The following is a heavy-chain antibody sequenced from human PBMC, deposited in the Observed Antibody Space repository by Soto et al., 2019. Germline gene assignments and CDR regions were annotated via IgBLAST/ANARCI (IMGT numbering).Heavy chain of an antibody. D-gene: IGHD6-19*01. CDR2: TYYSGST. J-gene: IGHJ4*02. CDR3: ASTKQWLAFDY. V-gene: IGHV4-59*02. CDR1: GGSVSTYF. Sequence: TSETPFLPCSVFGGSVSTYFCSRVRQPPGKGLEWIGYTYYSGSTNYNPSLKSRVTISLDTSKNQFSLKLSSVTAADTAVYYCASTKQWLAFDYWGQGALVTVSS.